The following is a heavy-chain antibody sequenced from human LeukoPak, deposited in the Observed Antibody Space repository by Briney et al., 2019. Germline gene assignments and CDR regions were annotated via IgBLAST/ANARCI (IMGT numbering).Heavy chain of an antibody. J-gene: IGHJ4*02. V-gene: IGHV4-34*01. D-gene: IGHD3-22*01. CDR2: INHSGST. Sequence: SETLSLTCAVYGGSFSGYYWSWIRQPPGKGLEWIGEINHSGSTNYNPSLKSRVTISVDTSKNQFSLKLSSVTAADTAVYYCARGRGDDSSGFYPYYFDYRGQGTLVTVSS. CDR1: GGSFSGYY. CDR3: ARGRGDDSSGFYPYYFDY.